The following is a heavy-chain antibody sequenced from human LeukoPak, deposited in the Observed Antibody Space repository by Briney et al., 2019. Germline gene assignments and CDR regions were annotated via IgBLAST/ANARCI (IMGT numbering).Heavy chain of an antibody. CDR3: ARKSYVDAFDI. CDR2: IYYSGST. V-gene: IGHV4-59*01. CDR1: GGSISSYY. J-gene: IGHJ3*02. Sequence: SGTLSLTCAVSGGSISSYYWSWIRQPPGKGLEWIGYIYYSGSTNYNPSLKSRVTISVDTSKNQFSLKLSSVTAADTAVYYCARKSYVDAFDIWGQGTMVTVSS. D-gene: IGHD5-18*01.